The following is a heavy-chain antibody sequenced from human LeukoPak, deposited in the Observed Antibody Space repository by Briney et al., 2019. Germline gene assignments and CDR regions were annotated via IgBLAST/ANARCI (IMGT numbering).Heavy chain of an antibody. Sequence: SETLSLTCTVSGGSISSYYWSWIRQPPGKGLEWIGYIHYSGSTNYNPSLKSRVTISVDTSKNQFSLKLSSVTAADTAVYYCARVSWFPGTSYYYMDVWGKGTTVTVSS. V-gene: IGHV4-59*01. D-gene: IGHD1-1*01. J-gene: IGHJ6*03. CDR2: IHYSGST. CDR1: GGSISSYY. CDR3: ARVSWFPGTSYYYMDV.